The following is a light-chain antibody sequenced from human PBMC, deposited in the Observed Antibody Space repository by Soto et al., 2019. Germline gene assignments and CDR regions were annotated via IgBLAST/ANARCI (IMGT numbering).Light chain of an antibody. Sequence: EIVMTQSPATLSVYPGERVNLSCRASQSVSDNLAWYQQKPGRAPRLLIYGASTRATGIPARFSGSGSGTDFTLTISSLQSEDSAVYYCHQSNNWPYTFGLGTKLDIK. J-gene: IGKJ2*01. CDR1: QSVSDN. CDR2: GAS. CDR3: HQSNNWPYT. V-gene: IGKV3-15*01.